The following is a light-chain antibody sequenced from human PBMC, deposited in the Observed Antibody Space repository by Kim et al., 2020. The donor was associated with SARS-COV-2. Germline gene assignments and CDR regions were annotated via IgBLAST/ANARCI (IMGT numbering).Light chain of an antibody. V-gene: IGLV3-1*01. J-gene: IGLJ2*01. CDR2: QDS. CDR1: KLGDNN. Sequence: VSPRQTASITCADDKLGDNNASGYQQKPGQSPILDFYQDSKRPAGIPERFSGSNSGNTATLTISGTQAMDEAAYYGQAWDSSSVVFGGGTQLTVL. CDR3: QAWDSSSVV.